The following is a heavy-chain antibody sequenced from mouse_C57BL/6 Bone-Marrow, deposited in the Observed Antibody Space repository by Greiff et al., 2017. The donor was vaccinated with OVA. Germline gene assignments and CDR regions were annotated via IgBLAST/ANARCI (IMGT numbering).Heavy chain of an antibody. V-gene: IGHV1-69*01. CDR1: GYTFTSYW. J-gene: IGHJ2*01. CDR3: ARREEQYYVDY. CDR2: IDPSDSYT. Sequence: VQLQQPGAELVMPGASVKLSCKASGYTFTSYWMHWVKQRPGQGLEWIGEIDPSDSYTNYNQKFKGKSTLTVDKSSSTAYMQLSSLTSEDSAVYYCARREEQYYVDYWGQGTTLTVSS.